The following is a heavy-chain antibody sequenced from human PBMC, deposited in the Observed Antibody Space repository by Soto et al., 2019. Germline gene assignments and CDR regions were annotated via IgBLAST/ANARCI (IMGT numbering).Heavy chain of an antibody. CDR3: ARDAPSPISYYDSSGYYSRQPSIQH. J-gene: IGHJ1*01. CDR1: GYPFTSYG. CDR2: ISAYNGNT. V-gene: IGHV1-18*01. Sequence: ASVKVSCKASGYPFTSYGISWVRQVPGQGLEWMGWISAYNGNTNYAQKLQGRVTMTTDTSTSTAYMELRSLRSDDTAVYYCARDAPSPISYYDSSGYYSRQPSIQHWGQGTLVTVSS. D-gene: IGHD3-22*01.